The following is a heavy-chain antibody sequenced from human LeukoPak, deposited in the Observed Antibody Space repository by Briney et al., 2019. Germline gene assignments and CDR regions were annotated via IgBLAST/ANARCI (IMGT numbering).Heavy chain of an antibody. CDR1: GFTCSSYA. Sequence: PGGSLRLSCAASGFTCSSYAMSWVRQAPGKGLEWVSAISGSGGSTYYADSVKGRFTISRDNSKNTLYLQMNSLRAEDTAVYYCAKGGSRPIAVAGSWAYWGQGTLVTVSS. J-gene: IGHJ4*02. D-gene: IGHD6-19*01. V-gene: IGHV3-23*01. CDR3: AKGGSRPIAVAGSWAY. CDR2: ISGSGGST.